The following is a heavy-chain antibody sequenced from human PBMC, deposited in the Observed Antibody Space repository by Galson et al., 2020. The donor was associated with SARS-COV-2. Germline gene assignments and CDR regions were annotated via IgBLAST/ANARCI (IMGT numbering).Heavy chain of an antibody. CDR1: GYTFTSYY. D-gene: IGHD2-15*01. CDR2: INPSGGST. J-gene: IGHJ4*02. Sequence: ASVKVSCKASGYTFTSYYMHWVRQALGQGLEWMGIINPSGGSTSYAQKFQGRVTMTRDTSTSTVYMELSSLRSEDTAVYYCARDRSDCSGGSCYYFDYWGQGTLVTVSS. V-gene: IGHV1-46*01. CDR3: ARDRSDCSGGSCYYFDY.